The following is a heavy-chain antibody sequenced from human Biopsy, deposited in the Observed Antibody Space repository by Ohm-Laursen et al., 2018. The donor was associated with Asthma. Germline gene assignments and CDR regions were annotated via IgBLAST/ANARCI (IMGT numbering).Heavy chain of an antibody. CDR3: ARVFESSEWGPFYHFGLDV. J-gene: IGHJ6*02. Sequence: SQRLSCAASGFSFSDYYMTWMRQAPGKGLEWVSSISSSGSTTYPAESVKGRFTISRDNAQKSLFLQMGSLRAEDTAIYYCARVFESSEWGPFYHFGLDVWGQGTTVAVSS. CDR2: ISSSGSTT. CDR1: GFSFSDYY. D-gene: IGHD6-25*01. V-gene: IGHV3-11*01.